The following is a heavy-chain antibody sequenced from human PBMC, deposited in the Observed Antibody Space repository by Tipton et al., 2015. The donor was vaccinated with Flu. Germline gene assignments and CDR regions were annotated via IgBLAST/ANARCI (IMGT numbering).Heavy chain of an antibody. D-gene: IGHD7-27*01. CDR2: IYTSGST. CDR3: AKSLGPMNWFDP. CDR1: GDSIGSPYF. V-gene: IGHV4-61*02. Sequence: LRLSCSVSGDSIGSPYFWGWIRQPAGKALEWIGLIYTSGSTDYNPSLESRVTISIDRSKNQFSLKLNSVTAADTAVYYCAKSLGPMNWFDPWGQGTLVTVSS. J-gene: IGHJ5*02.